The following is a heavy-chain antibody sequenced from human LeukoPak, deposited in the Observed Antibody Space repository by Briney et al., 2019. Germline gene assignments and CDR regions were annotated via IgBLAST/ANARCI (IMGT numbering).Heavy chain of an antibody. J-gene: IGHJ5*02. V-gene: IGHV2-26*01. CDR1: GFSLSNARMG. Sequence: SGPTLVNPTETLTLTFTVSGFSLSNARMGVSWIRQPPGKALEWLSHIFWNDEKSYSTSLKSRLTISKDTSKSQVVLTMTNMDPVDTATYYCARIAPHTALVTNWFAPWGQGTLVTVSS. CDR2: IFWNDEK. D-gene: IGHD5-18*01. CDR3: ARIAPHTALVTNWFAP.